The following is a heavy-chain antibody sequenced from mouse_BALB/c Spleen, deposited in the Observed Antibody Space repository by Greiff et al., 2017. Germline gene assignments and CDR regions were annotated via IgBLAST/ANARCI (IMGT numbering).Heavy chain of an antibody. Sequence: EVQGVESGGGLVQPGGSLKLSCAASGFTFSSFGMHWVRQAPEKGLEWVAYISSGSSTIYYADTVKGRFTISRDNPKNTLFLQMTSLRSEDTAMYYCATTTVVGGAMDYWGQGTSVTVSS. CDR1: GFTFSSFG. CDR3: ATTTVVGGAMDY. V-gene: IGHV5-17*02. CDR2: ISSGSSTI. J-gene: IGHJ4*01. D-gene: IGHD1-1*01.